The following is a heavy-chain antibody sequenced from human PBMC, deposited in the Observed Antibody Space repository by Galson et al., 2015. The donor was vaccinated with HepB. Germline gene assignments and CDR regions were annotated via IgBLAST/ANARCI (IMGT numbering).Heavy chain of an antibody. CDR2: ISSSSSYI. CDR1: GFTFSSYS. V-gene: IGHV3-21*01. D-gene: IGHD6-19*01. CDR3: ASGDEATAVAGTGYYYYGMDV. Sequence: SLRLSCAASGFTFSSYSMNWVRQAPGKGLEWVSSISSSSSYIYYADSVKGRFTISRDNAKNSLYLQMNSLRAEDTAVYYCASGDEATAVAGTGYYYYGMDVWGQGTTVTVSS. J-gene: IGHJ6*02.